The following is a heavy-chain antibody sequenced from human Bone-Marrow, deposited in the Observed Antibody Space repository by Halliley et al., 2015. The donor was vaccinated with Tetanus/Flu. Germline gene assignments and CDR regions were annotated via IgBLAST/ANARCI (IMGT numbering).Heavy chain of an antibody. Sequence: SLRLSCAASGFIFSSYGMHWVRQAPGKGLEWVAAISNDGGNKYYADSVKGRFTISRDNSKNTLYLQMNSLRDEDTAIYYCAKDFGGDFGVVEWSRWDNCFYGMGFWGQGTTFRFSS. CDR3: AKDFGGDFGVVEWSRWDNCFYGMGF. V-gene: IGHV3-30*18. J-gene: IGHJ6*02. CDR1: GFIFSSYG. CDR2: ISNDGGNK. D-gene: IGHD3-3*01.